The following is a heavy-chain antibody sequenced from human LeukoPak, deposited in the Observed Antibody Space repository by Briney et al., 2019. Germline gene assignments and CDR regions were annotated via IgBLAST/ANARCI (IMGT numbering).Heavy chain of an antibody. CDR1: GYTFTSYY. Sequence: ASVKVSCKASGYTFTSYYMHWVRQAPGQGLEWMGIINPSGGSTSYVQKFQGRVTMTRDMSTSTVYMELSSLRSEDTAVYYCARDLTVTDGGVDYWGQGTLVTVSS. D-gene: IGHD4-17*01. J-gene: IGHJ4*02. V-gene: IGHV1-46*01. CDR2: INPSGGST. CDR3: ARDLTVTDGGVDY.